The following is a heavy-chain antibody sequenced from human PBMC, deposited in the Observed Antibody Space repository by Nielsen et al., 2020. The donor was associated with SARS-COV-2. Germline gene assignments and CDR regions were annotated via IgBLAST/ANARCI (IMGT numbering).Heavy chain of an antibody. V-gene: IGHV3-23*01. Sequence: GGSLRLSCAASGFSFSRHGMTCVRQAPGKGLEWVSGFRGGDGRSADSVKGRFTVCRDISKKRLYLQMNSLRAEDTALYYCAKDNYGDYGGRSWYFDLWGRGTLVTVSS. D-gene: IGHD4-17*01. CDR2: FRGGDGR. J-gene: IGHJ2*01. CDR3: AKDNYGDYGGRSWYFDL. CDR1: GFSFSRHG.